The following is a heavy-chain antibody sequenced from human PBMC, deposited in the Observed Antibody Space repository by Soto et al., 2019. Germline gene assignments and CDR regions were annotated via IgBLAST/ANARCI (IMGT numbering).Heavy chain of an antibody. CDR1: EFTFRDHY. J-gene: IGHJ4*02. Sequence: QVQLVRSGGALARIGGSLSLSGEASEFTFRDHYMTWFRRVPGKGLEWVSYISASSTTIYYADSVKGRFTISRDNAKNSVFLQMNSLRAEDTAVYYCARDIRGANWGQGTLVTVSS. CDR2: ISASSTTI. V-gene: IGHV3-11*01. CDR3: ARDIRGAN.